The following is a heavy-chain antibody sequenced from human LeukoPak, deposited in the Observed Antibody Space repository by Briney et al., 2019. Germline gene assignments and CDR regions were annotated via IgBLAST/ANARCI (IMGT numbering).Heavy chain of an antibody. CDR3: ARDYVSGAAYYYGMDV. J-gene: IGHJ6*02. D-gene: IGHD3-10*02. V-gene: IGHV3-53*01. CDR1: GFTVSSNY. Sequence: GRSLRLSCAASGFTVSSNYMSWVRQAPGKGLEWVSIIYSGGSTYYADSVKGRFTISRDNSKNTLYLQMNSLRAEDTAVYYCARDYVSGAAYYYGMDVWGQGTTVTVSS. CDR2: IYSGGST.